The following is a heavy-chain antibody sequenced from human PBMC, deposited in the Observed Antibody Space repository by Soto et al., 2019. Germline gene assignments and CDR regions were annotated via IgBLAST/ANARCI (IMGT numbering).Heavy chain of an antibody. CDR1: GGTFSSYA. CDR3: ARGLNCSGGSCYFDY. J-gene: IGHJ4*02. Sequence: QVPLVQSGAEVKKPGSSVKVSCKASGGTFSSYAISWVRQAPGPGLEWMGGIIPIFATANYAQKFQGRVTITADESTSTAYMELSSLRSEDTAVYYCARGLNCSGGSCYFDYWGQGTLVTVSS. CDR2: IIPIFATA. D-gene: IGHD2-15*01. V-gene: IGHV1-69*01.